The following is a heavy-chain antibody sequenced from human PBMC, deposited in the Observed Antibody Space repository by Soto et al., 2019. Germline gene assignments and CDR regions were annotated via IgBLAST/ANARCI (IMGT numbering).Heavy chain of an antibody. CDR1: GYTFTSYG. V-gene: IGHV1-18*04. J-gene: IGHJ6*02. CDR2: ISAYNCNT. CDR3: ARGSRLTIFGVVTYYYYGMDV. Sequence: GASVKVSCKASGYTFTSYGISWVRQAPGQGLEWMGWISAYNCNTNYAQKLQGRVTMTTDPSTSTAYMELRSLRSDATAVYYCARGSRLTIFGVVTYYYYGMDVWGQGTTVTVSS. D-gene: IGHD3-3*01.